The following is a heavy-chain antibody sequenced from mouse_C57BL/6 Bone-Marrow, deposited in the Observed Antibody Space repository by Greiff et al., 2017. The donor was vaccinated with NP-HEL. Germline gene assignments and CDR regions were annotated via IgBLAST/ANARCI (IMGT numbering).Heavy chain of an antibody. Sequence: VQLQQSGAELVRPGTSVKVSCKASGYAFTNYLIEWVKQRPGQGLEWIGVINPGSGGTNYNEKFKGKATLTADKSSSTAYMQLSSLTSEDAAVYFGAREDLRSWFAYWGQGTLVTVSA. CDR3: AREDLRSWFAY. CDR1: GYAFTNYL. V-gene: IGHV1-54*01. J-gene: IGHJ3*01. CDR2: INPGSGGT. D-gene: IGHD1-1*01.